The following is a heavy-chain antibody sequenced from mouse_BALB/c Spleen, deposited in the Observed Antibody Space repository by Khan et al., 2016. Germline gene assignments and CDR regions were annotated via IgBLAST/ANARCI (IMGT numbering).Heavy chain of an antibody. CDR1: GFTFSDYY. CDR2: ISDAGTYT. J-gene: IGHJ2*01. D-gene: IGHD1-1*01. Sequence: EVELVESGGGLMKPGGSLKLSCAASGFTFSDYYMYWVRQTPEKRLEWVATISDAGTYTYYPDTVKGRFTISRDNADNKLYLQMSSLKSEDTAMYYCTREHYGRYFDDGGRGTALTVAS. V-gene: IGHV5-4*02. CDR3: TREHYGRYFDD.